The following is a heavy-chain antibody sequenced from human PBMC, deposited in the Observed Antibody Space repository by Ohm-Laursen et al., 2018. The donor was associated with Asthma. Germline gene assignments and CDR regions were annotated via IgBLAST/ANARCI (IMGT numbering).Heavy chain of an antibody. V-gene: IGHV3-33*06. D-gene: IGHD5-18*01. J-gene: IGHJ6*02. CDR2: LWYDGSRK. Sequence: SLRLSCAASGFTFSTSAMHWVRQGPAKGLEWVASLWYDGSRKHYTDSVKGRFSISRDTSKNTLYLEMNSLRAEDTALYYCAKDRGFNYGYGMDVWGQGTTVTVSS. CDR3: AKDRGFNYGYGMDV. CDR1: GFTFSTSA.